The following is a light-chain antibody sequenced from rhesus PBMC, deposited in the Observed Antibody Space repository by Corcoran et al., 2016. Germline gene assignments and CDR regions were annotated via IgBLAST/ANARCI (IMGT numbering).Light chain of an antibody. CDR3: LQYNSGPLT. V-gene: IGKV1S21*01. Sequence: EIQMTQSPSPLSAPEGDRVTITCRASQAISNSLGWYQEKQGKSPKLLIYDASTLQRGVPSRFSGSGSRTDFTLTISSLQPEDFATYYCLQYNSGPLTFGGGTKVEIK. CDR2: DAS. J-gene: IGKJ4*01. CDR1: QAISNS.